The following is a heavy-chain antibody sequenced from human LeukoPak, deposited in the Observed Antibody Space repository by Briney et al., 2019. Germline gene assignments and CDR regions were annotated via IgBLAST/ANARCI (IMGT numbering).Heavy chain of an antibody. D-gene: IGHD6-6*01. J-gene: IGHJ4*02. V-gene: IGHV3-23*01. Sequence: GSLRLSCAASGFTFSSYAMSWVRQAPGKGLEWVSAISGSGGSTYYADSVKGGFTISRDNSKNTLYLQMNSLRAEDTAVYYCAKDWGSSSSFNYWGQGTLVTVSS. CDR3: AKDWGSSSSFNY. CDR1: GFTFSSYA. CDR2: ISGSGGST.